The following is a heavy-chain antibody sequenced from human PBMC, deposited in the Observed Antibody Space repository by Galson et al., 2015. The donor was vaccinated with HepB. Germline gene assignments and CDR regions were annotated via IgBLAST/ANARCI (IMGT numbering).Heavy chain of an antibody. Sequence: TLSLTCTVSGGSISSGSYYWSWIRQPAGKGLEWIGRIYTSGSTNYNPSLKSRVTMSVATSKNQFSLKLSSVTAADTAVYYCARDSRILGYCSSTSCYRRQYAFDIWGQGTMVTVSS. CDR3: ARDSRILGYCSSTSCYRRQYAFDI. D-gene: IGHD2-2*01. CDR1: GGSISSGSYY. CDR2: IYTSGST. J-gene: IGHJ3*02. V-gene: IGHV4-61*02.